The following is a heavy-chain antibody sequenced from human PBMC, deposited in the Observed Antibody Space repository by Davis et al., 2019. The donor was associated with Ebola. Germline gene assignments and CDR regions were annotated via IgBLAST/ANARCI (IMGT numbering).Heavy chain of an antibody. D-gene: IGHD5-24*01. J-gene: IGHJ4*02. Sequence: AASVKVSCKASGYTFTKYAMNWVRQAPGQGLEWLGWINNKTGNPTYAQGFTGRFVFSLDNSVNTAYLHISSLKAEDTAVYYCARDEKGRDGYNWFDTMFDYWGQGTLVTVSS. CDR3: ARDEKGRDGYNWFDTMFDY. CDR2: INNKTGNP. CDR1: GYTFTKYA. V-gene: IGHV7-4-1*02.